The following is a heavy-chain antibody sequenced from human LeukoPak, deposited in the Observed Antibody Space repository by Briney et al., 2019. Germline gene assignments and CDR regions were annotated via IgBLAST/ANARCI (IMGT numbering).Heavy chain of an antibody. D-gene: IGHD5-12*01. CDR3: AKDRGDYQDSGLPDY. CDR1: GFSFSTYA. J-gene: IGHJ4*02. Sequence: GGSLRLSCAASGFSFSTYAIHWVRQAPGKGLEWVAFIRYDGSNKYYGDSVEGRFTISRDNSKNIVFLQMNSLRLEDTGVYFCAKDRGDYQDSGLPDYWGQGILVTVSS. V-gene: IGHV3-30*02. CDR2: IRYDGSNK.